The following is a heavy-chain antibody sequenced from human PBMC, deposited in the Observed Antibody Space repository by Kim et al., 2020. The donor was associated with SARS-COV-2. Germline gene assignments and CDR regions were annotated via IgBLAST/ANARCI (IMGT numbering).Heavy chain of an antibody. D-gene: IGHD3-10*01. V-gene: IGHV3-30*02. Sequence: YYVQSVEGRFTISRDNSKNTLYLQMNSLRAEDTAVYYCAKDMARGLGLFDFWGQGTRVTVSS. J-gene: IGHJ4*02. CDR3: AKDMARGLGLFDF.